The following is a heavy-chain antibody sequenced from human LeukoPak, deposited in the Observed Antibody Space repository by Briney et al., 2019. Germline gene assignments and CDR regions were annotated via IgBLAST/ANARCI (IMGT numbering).Heavy chain of an antibody. CDR3: ARHEGGDYSFDS. CDR1: GYRFTGYW. V-gene: IGHV5-10-1*01. Sequence: GESLKISCKGSGYRFTGYWINWVRQMPGKGLEWMGTIDPSDSYTNYNPSFQGHVTISADKSISTAYLQWSGLKASDTAMFYCARHEGGDYSFDSWGQGTLVTVSS. D-gene: IGHD4-17*01. J-gene: IGHJ4*02. CDR2: IDPSDSYT.